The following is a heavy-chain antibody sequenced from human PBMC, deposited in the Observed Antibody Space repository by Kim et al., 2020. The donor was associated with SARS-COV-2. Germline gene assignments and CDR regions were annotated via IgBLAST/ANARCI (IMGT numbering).Heavy chain of an antibody. CDR3: ARGGIQLWFDY. CDR2: IYYSGST. J-gene: IGHJ4*02. V-gene: IGHV4-61*01. Sequence: SETLSLTCTVSGGSVSSGSYYWSWIRQPPGKGLEWIGYIYYSGSTNYNPSLKSRVTISVDTSKNQFSLKLSSVTAADTAVYYCARGGIQLWFDYWGQGTLVTVSS. CDR1: GGSVSSGSYY. D-gene: IGHD5-18*01.